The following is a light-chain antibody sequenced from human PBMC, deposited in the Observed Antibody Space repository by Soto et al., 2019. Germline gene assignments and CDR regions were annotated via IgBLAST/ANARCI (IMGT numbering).Light chain of an antibody. CDR3: QQSYNTPLT. CDR1: QTISTY. CDR2: DAS. J-gene: IGKJ1*01. Sequence: IEVTQSPSSLAASVGDRVTITCRASQTISTYVNWYRQKSGAAPELLIYDASTLQSGVPSRFSGGGSVTDFTLTISSLQLDYFATYYCQQSYNTPLTFVQGTKVEIK. V-gene: IGKV1-39*01.